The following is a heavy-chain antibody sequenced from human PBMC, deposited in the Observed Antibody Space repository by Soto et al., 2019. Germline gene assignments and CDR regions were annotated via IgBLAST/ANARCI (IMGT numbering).Heavy chain of an antibody. D-gene: IGHD4-17*01. CDR1: GGSFSGYY. V-gene: IGHV4-34*01. CDR3: ARLTTTVTTNWFDP. Sequence: SETLSLTCAVYGGSFSGYYWSXLRQPPGKGLEWIGEINHSGSTNYNPSRKSRVTISVDTSKNQFSLKLSSVTAADTAVYYCARLTTTVTTNWFDPWGQGTLVTVSS. J-gene: IGHJ5*02. CDR2: INHSGST.